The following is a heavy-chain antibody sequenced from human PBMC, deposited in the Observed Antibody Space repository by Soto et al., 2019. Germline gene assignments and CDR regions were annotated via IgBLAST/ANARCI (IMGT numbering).Heavy chain of an antibody. Sequence: ASVKVSCKASGYTFTGYYMHWVRQAPGQGLEWMGWINPNSGGTNYAQKFQGQVTMSADPSTNTAYLEWSSLKAADSAMYYCARVPDSSLGTMDVWGQGTTVTVSS. D-gene: IGHD6-19*01. CDR1: GYTFTGYY. V-gene: IGHV1-2*02. J-gene: IGHJ6*02. CDR2: INPNSGGT. CDR3: ARVPDSSLGTMDV.